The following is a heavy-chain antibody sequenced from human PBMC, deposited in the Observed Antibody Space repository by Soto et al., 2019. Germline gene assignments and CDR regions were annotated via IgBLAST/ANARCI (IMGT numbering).Heavy chain of an antibody. J-gene: IGHJ6*02. CDR3: AKNGQPPYYYYGLDV. V-gene: IGHV1-18*01. CDR2: ISGYNGDT. CDR1: GYTFTRYG. Sequence: ASVKVSCKASGYTFTRYGISWVRQAPGQGLEWMGWISGYNGDTNYAQNFQDRVSMTIDTSTGTAYMELRSLTSDDTAIYYCAKNGQPPYYYYGLDVWG. D-gene: IGHD2-8*01.